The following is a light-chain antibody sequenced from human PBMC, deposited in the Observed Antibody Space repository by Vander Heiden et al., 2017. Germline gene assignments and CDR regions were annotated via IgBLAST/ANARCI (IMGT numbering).Light chain of an antibody. J-gene: IGLJ3*02. CDR1: SSDVGGFNH. CDR3: CSYAGTNTWL. Sequence: QSALTQPRSVSGSPGQSVTISCTGTSSDVGGFNHVSWYRQHPGKAPKVMIYDVNKRPSGVPYRFSGSKSGNTASLTISGLQAEDEAGYYCCSYAGTNTWLFGGGTKLTVL. CDR2: DVN. V-gene: IGLV2-11*01.